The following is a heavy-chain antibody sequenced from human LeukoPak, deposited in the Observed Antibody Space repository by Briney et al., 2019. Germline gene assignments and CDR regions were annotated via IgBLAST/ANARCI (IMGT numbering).Heavy chain of an antibody. CDR2: ISRSGST. CDR3: ARGLGSSWYI. J-gene: IGHJ4*02. V-gene: IGHV4-38-2*01. D-gene: IGHD6-13*01. CDR1: GYSISSAYY. Sequence: PSETLSLTCAVSGYSISSAYYWGWIRQPPGKGLEWIGSISRSGSTYYNPSLKSRVTISLDTSKNQFSLKLTSVTAADTAIYYCARGLGSSWYIWGQGTLVTVSS.